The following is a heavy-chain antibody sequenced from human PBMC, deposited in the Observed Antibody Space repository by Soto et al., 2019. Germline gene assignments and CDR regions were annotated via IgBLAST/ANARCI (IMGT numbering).Heavy chain of an antibody. CDR3: ARDSGYDSGMDV. V-gene: IGHV4-4*07. CDR2: IYSGGST. D-gene: IGHD5-12*01. CDR1: GGSISSYY. Sequence: PSETLSLTCTVSGGSISSYYWSWIRQPAGKGLEWIGRIYSGGSTNYNPFFKSRVTMSVDTSKNQFSLKLRSVTAADTAVYYCARDSGYDSGMDVWGQGTTVTVSS. J-gene: IGHJ6*02.